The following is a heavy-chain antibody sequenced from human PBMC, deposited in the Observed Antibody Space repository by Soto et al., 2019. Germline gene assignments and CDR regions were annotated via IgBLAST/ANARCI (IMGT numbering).Heavy chain of an antibody. CDR1: GGSISSGDYY. CDR3: ARGYSSGWYPANFDY. D-gene: IGHD6-19*01. V-gene: IGHV4-30-4*01. CDR2: IYYSGST. Sequence: LSLTCTVSGGSISSGDYYWSWIRQPPGKGLEWIGYIYYSGSTYYNPSLKSRVTISVDTSKNQFSLKLSSVTAADTAVYYCARGYSSGWYPANFDYWGQGTLVTVS. J-gene: IGHJ4*02.